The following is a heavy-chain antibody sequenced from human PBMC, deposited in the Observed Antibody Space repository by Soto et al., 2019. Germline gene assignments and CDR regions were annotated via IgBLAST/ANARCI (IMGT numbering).Heavy chain of an antibody. CDR3: SRGARSGATVTRLDY. Sequence: PSETLSLTCAVSGGSISSGGYSWSWIRQPPGKGLEWIGYIYHSGSTYYNPSLKSRVTISVDRSKNQFSLKLSSVTAADTAVYYCSRGARSGATVTRLDYWGQGTLVTVSS. J-gene: IGHJ4*02. CDR1: GGSISSGGYS. V-gene: IGHV4-30-2*01. CDR2: IYHSGST. D-gene: IGHD4-4*01.